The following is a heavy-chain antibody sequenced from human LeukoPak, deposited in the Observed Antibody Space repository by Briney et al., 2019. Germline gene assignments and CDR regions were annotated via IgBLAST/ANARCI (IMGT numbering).Heavy chain of an antibody. CDR2: ISSSSSYI. D-gene: IGHD4-17*01. CDR1: GFTFSSYS. Sequence: GGSLRLSCAASGFTFSSYSMNWVRQAPGKGLEWVSSISSSSSYIYYADSVKGRFTISRDNAKNSLYLQMNSLRAEDTAVYYCARDLDNGDGFDYWGQGTLVTVSS. J-gene: IGHJ4*02. CDR3: ARDLDNGDGFDY. V-gene: IGHV3-21*01.